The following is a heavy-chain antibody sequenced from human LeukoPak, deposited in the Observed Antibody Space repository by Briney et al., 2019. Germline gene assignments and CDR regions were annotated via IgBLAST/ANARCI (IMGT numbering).Heavy chain of an antibody. CDR2: IYYSGST. CDR1: GGSISSYY. Sequence: SETLSLTCTVSGGSISSYYWSWIRQPPGKGLEWIGYIYYSGSTNYNPSLKSRVTISVDTSKNQFSLKLSSVTAADTAVYYCARLGSSWLNFDYWGQGTLVTVSS. V-gene: IGHV4-59*08. J-gene: IGHJ4*02. CDR3: ARLGSSWLNFDY. D-gene: IGHD6-13*01.